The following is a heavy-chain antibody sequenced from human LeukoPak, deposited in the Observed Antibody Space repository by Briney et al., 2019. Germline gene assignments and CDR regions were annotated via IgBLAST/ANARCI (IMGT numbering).Heavy chain of an antibody. D-gene: IGHD1-26*01. V-gene: IGHV3-73*01. Sequence: GGSLRLSCAASGFTFSGSAMHWVRQASGKGLEWVGRIRSKANSYATAYAASVKGRFTISRDDSKNTAYLQMNSLRAGDTAIYYCARRWEEYFFDYWGQGTLVIVSS. CDR2: IRSKANSYAT. CDR3: ARRWEEYFFDY. J-gene: IGHJ4*02. CDR1: GFTFSGSA.